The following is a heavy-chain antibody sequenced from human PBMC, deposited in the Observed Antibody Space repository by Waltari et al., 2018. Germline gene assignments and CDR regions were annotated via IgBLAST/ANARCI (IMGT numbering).Heavy chain of an antibody. Sequence: QVQLQESGPGLVKPSETLSLTCTVPGGSVSSGSYYCTWIRPPPGKGLEWIGYIYYSGSTNYNPSLKSRVTISVDTSKNQFSLKLSSVTAADTAVYYCARGRDGDYYYGMDVWGQGTTVTVSS. CDR1: GGSVSSGSYY. CDR3: ARGRDGDYYYGMDV. CDR2: IYYSGST. J-gene: IGHJ6*02. D-gene: IGHD4-17*01. V-gene: IGHV4-61*01.